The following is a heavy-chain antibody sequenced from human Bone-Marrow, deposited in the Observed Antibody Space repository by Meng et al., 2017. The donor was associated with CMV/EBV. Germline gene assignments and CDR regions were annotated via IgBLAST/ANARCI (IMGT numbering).Heavy chain of an antibody. J-gene: IGHJ4*02. CDR1: GFTFSSYW. Sequence: GGSLRLSCAASGFTFSSYWMSWVRQAPGKGLEWVADIKQDGSEKYYVDSVKGRFTISRDNANNSLYLQMNSLRAEDTAVYYCARNPVTNRRGSHFDYWGERTLVTVSS. V-gene: IGHV3-7*01. D-gene: IGHD4-17*01. CDR3: ARNPVTNRRGSHFDY. CDR2: IKQDGSEK.